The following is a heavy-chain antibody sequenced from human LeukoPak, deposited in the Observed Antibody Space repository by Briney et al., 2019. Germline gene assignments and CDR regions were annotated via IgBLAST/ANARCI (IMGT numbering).Heavy chain of an antibody. J-gene: IGHJ4*02. CDR2: IYYRGTT. Sequence: SETLSLTCTVSGGSIRSSSYYWGWIRQPPGKGLEWIGSIYYRGTTYYNPSLKSRVTISVDTSKNQFSLELSSVTAADTAVYYCARPSDPATVRAPFDSWGQGTLVTVSS. CDR3: ARPSDPATVRAPFDS. V-gene: IGHV4-39*01. CDR1: GGSIRSSSYY. D-gene: IGHD4-17*01.